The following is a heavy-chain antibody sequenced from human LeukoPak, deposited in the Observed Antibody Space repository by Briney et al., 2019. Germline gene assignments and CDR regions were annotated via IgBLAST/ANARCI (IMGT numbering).Heavy chain of an antibody. D-gene: IGHD5-18*01. CDR2: IYPGGSDT. J-gene: IGHJ4*02. CDR3: ATSRGYTYGYPD. CDR1: GYSFTNFW. Sequence: GESLKISCKGSGYSFTNFWIAWVRQMPGKGLEWMGIIYPGGSDTRYSPSFQGQVTFSADKSISTAYLQWSTLKASDTAMYYCATSRGYTYGYPDWGQGTLVTVSS. V-gene: IGHV5-51*01.